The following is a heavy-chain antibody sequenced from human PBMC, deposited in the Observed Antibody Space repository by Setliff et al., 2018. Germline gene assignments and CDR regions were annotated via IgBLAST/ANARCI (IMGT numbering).Heavy chain of an antibody. J-gene: IGHJ4*02. CDR3: ARDADKYDTSEYPIFDY. D-gene: IGHD3-22*01. V-gene: IGHV1-18*01. CDR1: GYTFTDFG. Sequence: ASVKVSCKASGYTFTDFGVSWVRQAPGQGLEWVGWISPYNGNTYYAPKFQGTAIMTTDTATTTAYLELRSLRSDDTAMYHCARDADKYDTSEYPIFDYWGQGTLVTVSS. CDR2: ISPYNGNT.